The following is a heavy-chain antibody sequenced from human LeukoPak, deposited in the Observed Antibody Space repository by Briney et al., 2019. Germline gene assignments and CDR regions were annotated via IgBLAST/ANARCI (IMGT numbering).Heavy chain of an antibody. CDR1: GLTFSNSW. V-gene: IGHV3-7*01. J-gene: IGHJ3*02. CDR2: IAQDGNRK. D-gene: IGHD2-15*01. Sequence: GGSLRLSCAASGLTFSNSWMTWVRQAPGKGLEWVANIAQDGNRKYYVDSVRGRFTISRDNARHSLYLQMNSVRFEDTAVYYCARDLSPEDLSYSGGTCYHDALDIWGQGTMVTVSS. CDR3: ARDLSPEDLSYSGGTCYHDALDI.